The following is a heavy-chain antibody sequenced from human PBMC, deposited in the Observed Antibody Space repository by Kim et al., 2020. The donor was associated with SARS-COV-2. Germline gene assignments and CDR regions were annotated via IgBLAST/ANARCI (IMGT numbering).Heavy chain of an antibody. J-gene: IGHJ4*02. CDR1: GFTFSSYS. Sequence: GGSLRLSCAASGFTFSSYSMNWVRQAPGKGLEWVSYISSSSSTIYYADSVKGRFTISRDNAKNSLYLQMNSLRAEDTAVYYCARGETGGFLEWLQPRPSDTYFDYWGQGTLVTVSS. CDR2: ISSSSSTI. V-gene: IGHV3-48*04. D-gene: IGHD3-3*01. CDR3: ARGETGGFLEWLQPRPSDTYFDY.